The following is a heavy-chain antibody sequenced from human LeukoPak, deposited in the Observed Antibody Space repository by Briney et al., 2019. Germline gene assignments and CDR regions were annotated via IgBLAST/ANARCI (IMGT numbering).Heavy chain of an antibody. CDR2: ISHGGST. V-gene: IGHV4-34*01. J-gene: IGHJ4*02. CDR1: GGSFSGYY. D-gene: IGHD4-17*01. Sequence: SETLSLTCVVYGGSFSGYYWSWLRQPPGKGLEWIGEISHGGSTNYSPSLKSRVTISLDTSKNQFSLKLRSVTAADTAVYYCARGGDYGDLRYFDYWGQGTLVTVSS. CDR3: ARGGDYGDLRYFDY.